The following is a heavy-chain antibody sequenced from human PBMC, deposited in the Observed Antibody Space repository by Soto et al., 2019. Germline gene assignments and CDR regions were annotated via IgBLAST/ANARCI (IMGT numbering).Heavy chain of an antibody. Sequence: PGGSLRLSCAASGFSFDDYAMHWVRQAAGKGLEWVSGITWNSGTFGYADSLKGRFTISRDNTKNSLHLQMDSLRAEDTALYYCAREAISRGWSGGRKYYFDYWGQGTPVTVSS. D-gene: IGHD6-19*01. V-gene: IGHV3-9*01. CDR3: AREAISRGWSGGRKYYFDY. CDR2: ITWNSGTF. CDR1: GFSFDDYA. J-gene: IGHJ4*02.